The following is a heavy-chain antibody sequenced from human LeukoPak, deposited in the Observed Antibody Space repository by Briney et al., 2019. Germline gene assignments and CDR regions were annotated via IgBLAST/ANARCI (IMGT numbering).Heavy chain of an antibody. V-gene: IGHV3-33*01. D-gene: IGHD4-17*01. CDR2: IWYDGSNK. CDR3: AADYGDYYFDY. J-gene: IGHJ4*02. CDR1: GFTLSSYG. Sequence: PGRSLRLSCAASGFTLSSYGMHWVRQAPGKGLEWVAVIWYDGSNKYYADSVKGRFTISRDNSKNTLYLQMNSLRAEDTAVYYCAADYGDYYFDYWGQGTLVTVSS.